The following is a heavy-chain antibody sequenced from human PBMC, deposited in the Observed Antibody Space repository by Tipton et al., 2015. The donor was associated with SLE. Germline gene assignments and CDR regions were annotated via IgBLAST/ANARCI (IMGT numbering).Heavy chain of an antibody. V-gene: IGHV4-39*07. J-gene: IGHJ4*02. CDR1: GGSISSGSYY. Sequence: TLSLTCTVSGGSISSGSYYWSWIRQPPGKGLEWIGSMYYSGSTYYNPSLKSRVTISIDTSKNQFSLKLSSMTAADTAVYYCARHERWPHFDYWGQGTLVTVSS. D-gene: IGHD6-19*01. CDR2: MYYSGST. CDR3: ARHERWPHFDY.